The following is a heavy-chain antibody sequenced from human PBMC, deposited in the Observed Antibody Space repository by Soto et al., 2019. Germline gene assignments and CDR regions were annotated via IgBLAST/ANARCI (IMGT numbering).Heavy chain of an antibody. J-gene: IGHJ4*02. CDR2: ISGSGGST. V-gene: IGHV3-23*01. Sequence: GGSLRLSCAASGFTFSSYAMSWVRQAPGKGLEWVSAISGSGGSTYYADSVKGRFTISRDNSKNTLYLQMNSLRVEDTAVYYCAKTRDYYGSENDYWGQGTLVTVSS. CDR3: AKTRDYYGSENDY. CDR1: GFTFSSYA. D-gene: IGHD3-10*01.